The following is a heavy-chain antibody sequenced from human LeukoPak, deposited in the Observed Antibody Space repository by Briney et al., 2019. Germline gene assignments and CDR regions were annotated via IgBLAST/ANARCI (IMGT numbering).Heavy chain of an antibody. CDR3: ARGNRYCSGGSCYEAFDY. Sequence: GASVKVSCKASGYTFTSYDINWVRQATGQGLEWMGWVNPNSANTGYAQKFQGRITMTRSTSISTVYMELSSLISEDTAVYYCARGNRYCSGGSCYEAFDYWGQGTLVTVSS. CDR2: VNPNSANT. J-gene: IGHJ4*02. D-gene: IGHD2-15*01. CDR1: GYTFTSYD. V-gene: IGHV1-8*01.